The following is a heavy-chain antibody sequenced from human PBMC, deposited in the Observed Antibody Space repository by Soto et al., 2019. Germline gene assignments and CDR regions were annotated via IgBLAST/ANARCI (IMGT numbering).Heavy chain of an antibody. V-gene: IGHV3-48*02. D-gene: IGHD3-16*01. J-gene: IGHJ4*02. CDR2: ITSGLTT. CDR1: GFSFGGYN. CDR3: ARDTSHGVTIGGLDS. Sequence: EVQLVESGGGLVQPGGSLRLSCAASGFSFGGYNMNWVRQAPGKGLEWVSHITSGLTTHYADFVQVRFTISRDNAKNSLYLEMNDLRDEDTAVYYCARDTSHGVTIGGLDSWGQGPLVTVAS.